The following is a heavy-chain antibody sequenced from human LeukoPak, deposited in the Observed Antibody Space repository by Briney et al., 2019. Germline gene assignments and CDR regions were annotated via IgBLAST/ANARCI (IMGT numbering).Heavy chain of an antibody. CDR3: ARYPNIYGSSSYFDF. Sequence: SETLSLTCTVSGGSISSHFWSWIRQPPGKGLEWIGYIYHSESTNYNPSLKSRVTISVETSKNQFSLKLSSVTAADTAMYYCARYPNIYGSSSYFDFWGQGTLVTVSS. CDR2: IYHSEST. D-gene: IGHD1-1*01. CDR1: GGSISSHF. V-gene: IGHV4-59*11. J-gene: IGHJ4*02.